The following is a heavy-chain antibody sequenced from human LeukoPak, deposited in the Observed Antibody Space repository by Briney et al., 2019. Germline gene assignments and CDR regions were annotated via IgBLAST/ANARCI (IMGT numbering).Heavy chain of an antibody. CDR2: ISAYNGNT. CDR1: GYTFTSYA. D-gene: IGHD4-17*01. J-gene: IGHJ3*02. V-gene: IGHV1-18*01. CDR3: ARTTVTTSDDAFDI. Sequence: ASVKVSCKASGYTFTSYAMYWVRQAPGQRLEWMGWISAYNGNTNYAQKLQGRVTMTTDTSTSTAYMELRSLRSDDTAVYYCARTTVTTSDDAFDIWGQGTMVTVSS.